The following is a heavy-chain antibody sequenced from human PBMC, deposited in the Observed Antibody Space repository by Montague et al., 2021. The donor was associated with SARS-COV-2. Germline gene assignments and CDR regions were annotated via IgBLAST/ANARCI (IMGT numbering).Heavy chain of an antibody. CDR2: IFYKGNT. Sequence: SETLSLTCTVSGGSLNKHYWSWIRKAPGKELEWLGNIFYKGNTNXXVLPWGRVSMSLDTPQNQFSLRLTSLTAADTAVYYCARSISSSGARDNWGQGILVTVS. D-gene: IGHD3-22*01. J-gene: IGHJ4*02. V-gene: IGHV4-59*11. CDR3: ARSISSSGARDN. CDR1: GGSLNKHY.